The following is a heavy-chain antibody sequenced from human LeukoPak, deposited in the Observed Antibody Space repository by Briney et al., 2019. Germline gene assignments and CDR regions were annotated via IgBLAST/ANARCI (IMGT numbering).Heavy chain of an antibody. J-gene: IGHJ4*02. CDR1: GYTFTGYY. CDR3: ARGAPWCSGGSCLDY. V-gene: IGHV1-8*02. CDR2: MNPNSGNT. D-gene: IGHD2-15*01. Sequence: ASVKVSCKASGYTFTGYYMHWVRQAPGQGLEWMGWMNPNSGNTGYAQKFQGRVTMTRNTSISTAYMELSSLRSEDTAVYYCARGAPWCSGGSCLDYWGQGTLVTVSS.